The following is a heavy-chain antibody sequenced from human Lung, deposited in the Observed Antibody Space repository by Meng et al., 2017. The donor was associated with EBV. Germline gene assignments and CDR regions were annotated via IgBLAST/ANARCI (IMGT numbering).Heavy chain of an antibody. CDR3: ARGATSVFDL. CDR1: GDSVSSSSAA. J-gene: IGHJ2*01. CDR2: TYYRSKWYN. Sequence: QDHFQHPGQDLGKPPQPLSLTCVIPGDSVSSSSAAWTWIRQSPSRGLEWLGRTYYRSKWYNDYAVFVKSRITINPDTSKNQFSLQLNSVTPEDTAVYYCARGATSVFDLWGRGTLVTVSS. V-gene: IGHV6-1*01.